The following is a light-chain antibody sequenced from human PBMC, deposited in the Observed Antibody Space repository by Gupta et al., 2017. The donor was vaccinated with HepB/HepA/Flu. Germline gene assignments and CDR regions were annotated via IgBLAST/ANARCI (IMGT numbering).Light chain of an antibody. CDR2: LGS. V-gene: IGKV2-28*01. CDR3: MQALQTRIT. Sequence: DIVMTQSPLSLPVTPGEPASISCRSSQSLLHGNGYNYLDWYLQKPGQSPQLLICLGSNRASGVPDRFNGSGSGTDFTLKISRVEAEDVGVYYCMQALQTRITFGQGTRLEIK. J-gene: IGKJ5*01. CDR1: QSLLHGNGYNY.